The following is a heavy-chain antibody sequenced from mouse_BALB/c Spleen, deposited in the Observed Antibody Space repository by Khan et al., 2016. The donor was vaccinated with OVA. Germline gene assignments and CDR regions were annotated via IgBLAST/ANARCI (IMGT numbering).Heavy chain of an antibody. J-gene: IGHJ3*01. V-gene: IGHV3-2*02. CDR3: AQGVQLAY. D-gene: IGHD4-1*02. Sequence: EVQLVESGPGLVKPSQSLSLTCTVSGYSFTSDYVRYLIRQPAGNILEWMGNINYSGSTSYHPSLKSRISITRDTSKNQFFLQLDSEATEDTATYSCAQGVQLAYWGQGTLVTVST. CDR2: INYSGST. CDR1: GYSFTSDYV.